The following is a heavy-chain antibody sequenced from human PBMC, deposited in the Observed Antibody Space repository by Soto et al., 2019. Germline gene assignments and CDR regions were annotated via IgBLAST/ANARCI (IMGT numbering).Heavy chain of an antibody. CDR3: ARGRDGDY. CDR2: ISAHNGNT. D-gene: IGHD6-6*01. V-gene: IGHV1-18*01. CDR1: GYTFTSYG. J-gene: IGHJ4*02. Sequence: QVHLVQSGAEVKKPGASVKVSCKASGYTFTSYGITWVRQAPGQGLEWLGWISAHNGNTDYAQKLQGRVIVTRDTPKSTAYMELRSLISDDTAVYYCARGRDGDYWGQGALVTVSS.